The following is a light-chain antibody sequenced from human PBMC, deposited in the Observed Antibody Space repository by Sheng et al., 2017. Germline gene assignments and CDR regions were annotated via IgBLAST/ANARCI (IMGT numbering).Light chain of an antibody. J-gene: IGKJ4*01. CDR3: QQRSNWPPVT. V-gene: IGKV3-11*01. Sequence: ETVLTQSPATLSVSPGERVTLSCRASEGVRTSFAWYQQHPGQAPRLLIYGASTRATGVPARFSGSGSGTDFTLTISSLEPEDVAVYYCQQRSNWPPVTFGGGTKVEIK. CDR2: GAS. CDR1: EGVRTS.